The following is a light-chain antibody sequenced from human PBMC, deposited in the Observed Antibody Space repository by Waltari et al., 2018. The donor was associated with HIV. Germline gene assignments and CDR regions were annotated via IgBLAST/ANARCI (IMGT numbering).Light chain of an antibody. Sequence: QSALTQPASVSGSPRQSVTISCAGSNSDVGSYDLVSWYQHHPGKAPKRLIYEVTKRPSGVSNRFSGSKSGNTASLTISGLQAEDEADYYCCSYAGSHTFVVFGGGTKLTVL. V-gene: IGLV2-23*02. J-gene: IGLJ2*01. CDR1: NSDVGSYDL. CDR3: CSYAGSHTFVV. CDR2: EVT.